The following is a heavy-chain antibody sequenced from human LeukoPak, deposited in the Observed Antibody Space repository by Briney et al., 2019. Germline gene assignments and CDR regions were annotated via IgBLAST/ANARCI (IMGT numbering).Heavy chain of an antibody. Sequence: ASVKVSCKASGYTFTSYDINWVRRAPGQGLEWMGWMNPNSGNTGYAQKFQGRVTMTRNTSISTAYMELSSLRSEDTAVYYCARGLRRSLGVVINWGQGTLVTVSS. CDR2: MNPNSGNT. J-gene: IGHJ4*02. D-gene: IGHD3-3*01. CDR1: GYTFTSYD. V-gene: IGHV1-8*01. CDR3: ARGLRRSLGVVIN.